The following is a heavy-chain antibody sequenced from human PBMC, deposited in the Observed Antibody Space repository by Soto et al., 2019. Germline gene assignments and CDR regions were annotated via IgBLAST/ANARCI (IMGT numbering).Heavy chain of an antibody. V-gene: IGHV3-30*18. J-gene: IGHJ6*02. CDR3: AKDQHDILEAYYYYYGMGV. CDR2: ISYDGSNK. Sequence: QVQLVESGGGVVQPGRSLRLSCAASGFTFSSYGMHWVRQAPGKGLEWVAVISYDGSNKYYADSVKGRFTISRDNSKNTLYLQMNSLRAEDTAVYYCAKDQHDILEAYYYYYGMGVWGQGTTVTVSS. CDR1: GFTFSSYG. D-gene: IGHD3-9*01.